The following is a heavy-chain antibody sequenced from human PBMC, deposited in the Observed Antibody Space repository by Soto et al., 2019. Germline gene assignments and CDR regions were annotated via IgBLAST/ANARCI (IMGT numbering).Heavy chain of an antibody. D-gene: IGHD2-21*02. V-gene: IGHV1-18*01. CDR1: GYTFTIYG. Sequence: QVQLVQSGAEVKKPGASVKVSCKASGYTFTIYGISWVRQAPGQGLEWMGWISAYNGNTNYEQKLQGRVTMTTDTSTSTAYMELRSLRADDTAGYYCARGPPNIVVVTIRFDPWGQGTLVTVSS. J-gene: IGHJ5*02. CDR3: ARGPPNIVVVTIRFDP. CDR2: ISAYNGNT.